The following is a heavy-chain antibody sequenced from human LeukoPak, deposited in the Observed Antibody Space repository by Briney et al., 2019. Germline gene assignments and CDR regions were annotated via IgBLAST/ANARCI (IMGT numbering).Heavy chain of an antibody. CDR1: GGSISNSNYH. J-gene: IGHJ4*02. V-gene: IGHV4-39*01. D-gene: IGHD1-26*01. CDR2: IYHSGNT. Sequence: SETLSLTCTVSGGSISNSNYHWGWIRQPPGKGLEWIGSIYHSGNTYYNPSLKSRVTISVDTSKNQFSLKLNSMTAADTAVYYCARLISGSPADYWGRGTLVTVSS. CDR3: ARLISGSPADY.